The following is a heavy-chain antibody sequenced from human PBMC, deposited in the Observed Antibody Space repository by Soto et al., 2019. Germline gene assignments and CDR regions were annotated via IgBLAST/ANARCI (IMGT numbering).Heavy chain of an antibody. V-gene: IGHV5-10-1*01. D-gene: IGHD6-19*01. CDR1: GYSFTSYW. J-gene: IGHJ4*02. CDR3: ARLAMLSRYSSGGFDY. CDR2: IDPSDSYT. Sequence: EVKLVQSGAEVKKPGESLRISCKGSGYSFTSYWISWVRQMPGKGLEWMGRIDPSDSYTNYSPSFQGHVTSSADKSISTAYLQWSSLKASDTAMSYCARLAMLSRYSSGGFDYWGQGTLVTFSS.